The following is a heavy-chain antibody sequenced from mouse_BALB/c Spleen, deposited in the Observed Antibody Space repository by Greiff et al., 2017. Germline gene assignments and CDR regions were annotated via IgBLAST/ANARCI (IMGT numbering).Heavy chain of an antibody. CDR1: GFAFSSYD. J-gene: IGHJ3*01. D-gene: IGHD4-1*01. CDR3: ARHGTGWFAY. V-gene: IGHV5-12-1*01. CDR2: ISSGGGST. Sequence: EVKLMESGGGLVKPGGSLKLSCAASGFAFSSYDMSWVRQTPEKRLEWVAYISSGGGSTYYPDTVKGRFTISRDNAKNTLYLQMSSLKSEDTAMYYCARHGTGWFAYWGQGTLVTVSA.